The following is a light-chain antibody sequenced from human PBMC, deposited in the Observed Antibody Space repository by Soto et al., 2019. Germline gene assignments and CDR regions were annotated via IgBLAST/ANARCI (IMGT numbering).Light chain of an antibody. J-gene: IGKJ1*01. CDR1: QSISVL. CDR2: KAS. CDR3: QQYHTYTRT. Sequence: IQMTQSPSTLSSSLGDRVTITWGASQSISVLLAWYQQKAGKAPNLLIYKASRLQSGVPSRFSGSGSGTEFTLSISSLKTDDFATYYCQQYHTYTRTFGQGTKVDIK. V-gene: IGKV1-5*03.